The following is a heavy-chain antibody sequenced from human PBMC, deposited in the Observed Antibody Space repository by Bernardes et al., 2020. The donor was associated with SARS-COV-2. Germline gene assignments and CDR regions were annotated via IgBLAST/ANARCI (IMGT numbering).Heavy chain of an antibody. V-gene: IGHV3-53*01. CDR2: MYSGANA. Sequence: GGSLRLSCVAPGFAVSTNYMTWVRQAPGKGPAWVSAMYSGANADYTDPVKCRFTVSRDDSKNTLFLQMNSLRAEDTAVYYCARDLLSWGADYGDYVRYWYFDVWGRGTLVTVSS. D-gene: IGHD4-17*01. J-gene: IGHJ2*01. CDR1: GFAVSTNY. CDR3: ARDLLSWGADYGDYVRYWYFDV.